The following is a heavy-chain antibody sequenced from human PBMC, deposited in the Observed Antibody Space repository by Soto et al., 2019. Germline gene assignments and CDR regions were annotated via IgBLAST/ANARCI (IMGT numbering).Heavy chain of an antibody. CDR2: ISWNSGTI. V-gene: IGHV3-9*01. CDR1: GFTFDDYA. CDR3: AKDMRGGSSSSRYYYGLDV. J-gene: IGHJ6*02. Sequence: EVQLVESGGGLVQPGRSLRLSCAASGFTFDDYAMHWVRQAPGKGLEWVSGISWNSGTIFYADSVKGRFTMSRDNARKSRYLQMNSLRGEDTALYYCAKDMRGGSSSSRYYYGLDVWGQGTTVTVSS. D-gene: IGHD6-13*01.